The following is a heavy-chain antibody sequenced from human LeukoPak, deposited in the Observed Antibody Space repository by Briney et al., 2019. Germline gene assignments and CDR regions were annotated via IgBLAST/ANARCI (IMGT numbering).Heavy chain of an antibody. CDR3: AREEYSRAFDY. Sequence: GESLKISCQGSGYNFPIYWIGWVRQMPGQGLKWMGWISAYNGNTNYAQKFQGRVTITADESTSTAYMELSSLRSEDTAVYYCAREEYSRAFDYWGQGTLVTVSS. D-gene: IGHD6-6*01. CDR2: ISAYNGNT. J-gene: IGHJ4*02. CDR1: GYNFPIYW. V-gene: IGHV1-18*04.